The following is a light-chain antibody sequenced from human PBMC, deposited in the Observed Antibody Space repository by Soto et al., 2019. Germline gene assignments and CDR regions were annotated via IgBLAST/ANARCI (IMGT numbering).Light chain of an antibody. CDR3: SSYTSSSTPLYV. Sequence: QSALTQPASLSGSPGQSITISCTGTSSDVGGYNYVSWYQQHPGRAPKLLIYDVSTRPTGVSNRFSGSKSGNTASLTISGLQAEDEADYYCSSYTSSSTPLYVFGTGTKVTVL. CDR1: SSDVGGYNY. J-gene: IGLJ1*01. CDR2: DVS. V-gene: IGLV2-14*03.